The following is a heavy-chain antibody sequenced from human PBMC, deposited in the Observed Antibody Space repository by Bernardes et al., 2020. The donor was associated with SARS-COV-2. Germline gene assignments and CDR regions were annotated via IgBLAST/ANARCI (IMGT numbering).Heavy chain of an antibody. Sequence: GGSLRLSCAASGFTFSSYAMSWVRQAPGKGLEWVSAISGSGGSTYYADSVKGRFTISRDNSKNTLYLQMKSLRAEDTAVYYCAKESGDYNGNYYYYGMDVWGQGTTVTVSS. CDR2: ISGSGGST. J-gene: IGHJ6*02. CDR1: GFTFSSYA. CDR3: AKESGDYNGNYYYYGMDV. D-gene: IGHD3-3*01. V-gene: IGHV3-23*01.